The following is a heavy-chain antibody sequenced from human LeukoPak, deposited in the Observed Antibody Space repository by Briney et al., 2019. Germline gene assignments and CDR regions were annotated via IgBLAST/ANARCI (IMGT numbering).Heavy chain of an antibody. Sequence: SETLSLTCAVYGGSFSGYYWSWIRQPPGKGLEWIGEINHSGSTNYNPSLKSRVTISVDTSKNQFSLKLSSVTAADTAVYYCARGPYVGVGYNLMTVHWGQGTLVTVSS. CDR2: INHSGST. D-gene: IGHD5-24*01. V-gene: IGHV4-34*01. CDR3: ARGPYVGVGYNLMTVH. J-gene: IGHJ4*02. CDR1: GGSFSGYY.